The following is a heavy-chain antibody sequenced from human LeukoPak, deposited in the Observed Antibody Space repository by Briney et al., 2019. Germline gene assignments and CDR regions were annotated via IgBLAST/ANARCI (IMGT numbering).Heavy chain of an antibody. Sequence: PSETLSLSCTVSGGPVSSGPFYCSWFPQSPGKGLELIGYLYHSGNTNYNPSLHSQVTISIDTSKNQFSLKLNSVTAADTAMYYCARRSFDYGDYGRPFDMWGQGTTVTVSS. V-gene: IGHV4-61*01. CDR3: ARRSFDYGDYGRPFDM. CDR1: GGPVSSGPFY. J-gene: IGHJ3*02. CDR2: LYHSGNT. D-gene: IGHD4-17*01.